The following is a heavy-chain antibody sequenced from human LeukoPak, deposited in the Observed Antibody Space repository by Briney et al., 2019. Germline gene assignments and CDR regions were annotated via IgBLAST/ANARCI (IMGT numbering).Heavy chain of an antibody. J-gene: IGHJ4*02. V-gene: IGHV1-69*13. Sequence: ASVTVSCTASGGTFSSYAISWVRQAPGQGLEWMGGIIPIFGTANYAQKFQGRVTITADESTSTAYMELSSLRSEDTAVYYCARGGYYDSSGYYYSLDYWGQGTLVTVSS. CDR3: ARGGYYDSSGYYYSLDY. D-gene: IGHD3-22*01. CDR2: IIPIFGTA. CDR1: GGTFSSYA.